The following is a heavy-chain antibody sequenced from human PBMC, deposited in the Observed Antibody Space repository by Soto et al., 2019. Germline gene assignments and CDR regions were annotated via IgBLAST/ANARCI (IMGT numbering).Heavy chain of an antibody. CDR2: INPNSGST. CDR1: GYTFTGYY. Sequence: ASVKVSCKASGYTFTGYYMHWVRQAPGQGLEWIGWINPNSGSTNYAQKFQGWVTMTRDMSISTAYMELSSLRSEDTAVYYCAANTPTTVTTSYYYYGMDVWGQGTKVTVSS. CDR3: AANTPTTVTTSYYYYGMDV. J-gene: IGHJ6*02. V-gene: IGHV1-2*04. D-gene: IGHD4-17*01.